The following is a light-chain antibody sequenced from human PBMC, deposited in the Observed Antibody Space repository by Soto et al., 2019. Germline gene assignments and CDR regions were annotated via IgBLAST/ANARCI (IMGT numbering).Light chain of an antibody. Sequence: SYELTQPSSVSVSPGQTVRITCSGNMLANRYSRWFQQKAGQAPVLLIYRDTERPSGIPERFSGSTSGTTVTLTISGTQVEDEAAYYCSSATDNSLLFGGGTQLTVL. CDR2: RDT. CDR3: SSATDNSLL. CDR1: MLANRY. J-gene: IGLJ2*01. V-gene: IGLV3-27*01.